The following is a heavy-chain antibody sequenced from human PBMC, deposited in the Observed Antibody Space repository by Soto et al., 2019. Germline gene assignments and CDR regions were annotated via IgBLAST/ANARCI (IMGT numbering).Heavy chain of an antibody. J-gene: IGHJ4*02. Sequence: PXESLRLSCAASGFTFSNSAMTWVRQALGKGPEWVSSIGRTNNTHYADSVKGRFAISRDNSQNTLYLQMNSLTAEDTAVYFCAKVDAYSYRTDHWGQGTLVTVSS. CDR3: AKVDAYSYRTDH. CDR1: GFTFSNSA. V-gene: IGHV3-23*01. CDR2: IGRTNNT. D-gene: IGHD3-16*02.